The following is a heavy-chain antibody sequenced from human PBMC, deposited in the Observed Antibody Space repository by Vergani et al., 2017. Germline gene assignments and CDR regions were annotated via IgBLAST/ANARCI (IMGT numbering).Heavy chain of an antibody. D-gene: IGHD2-21*02. CDR1: GFTLGDYA. V-gene: IGHV3-7*01. Sequence: EVHLVESGGGLVQPGRSLRLSCSGSGFTLGDYAMTWVRQAPGKGLEWVANIKQDGSEKYYVDSVKGRFTISRDNAKNSLYLQMNSLRAEDTAVYYCARDQLAYCGGDCYSGDYWGQGTLVTVSS. CDR2: IKQDGSEK. CDR3: ARDQLAYCGGDCYSGDY. J-gene: IGHJ4*02.